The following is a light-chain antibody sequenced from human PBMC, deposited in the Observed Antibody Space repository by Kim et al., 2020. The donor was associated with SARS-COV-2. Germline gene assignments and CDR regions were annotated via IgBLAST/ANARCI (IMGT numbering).Light chain of an antibody. CDR1: SSDVGSYNH. V-gene: IGLV2-11*01. CDR2: DVS. Sequence: QSALTQPRSVSGSPGQSVTISCTGTSSDVGSYNHVSWYQQHPGTAPKLMIYDVSKRPSGVPERFSGSKSGNTASLTISGLQAEDEADYYCCSSSGEYAWVFCGATQLTVL. CDR3: CSSSGEYAWV. J-gene: IGLJ3*02.